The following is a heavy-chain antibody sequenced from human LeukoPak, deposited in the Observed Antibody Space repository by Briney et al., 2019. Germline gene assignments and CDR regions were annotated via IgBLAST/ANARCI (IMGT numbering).Heavy chain of an antibody. CDR1: GGSIRSGCYY. Sequence: SQTLSLPCTVSGGSIRSGCYYWSWIRQPAGKGLGWIGRTYTSGSTNYNPSLKSSATISVDTSKNQFSLKLSSVTAADTAVYYCASTRYYDSSGYYLGEDDWGERTLVTASS. CDR2: TYTSGST. CDR3: ASTRYYDSSGYYLGEDD. V-gene: IGHV4-61*02. J-gene: IGHJ4*02. D-gene: IGHD3-22*01.